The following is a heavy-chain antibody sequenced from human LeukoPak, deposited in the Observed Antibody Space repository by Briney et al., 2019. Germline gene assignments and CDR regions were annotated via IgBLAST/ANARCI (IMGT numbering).Heavy chain of an antibody. Sequence: PRGSLRLSCAASVFTFMSFALSWVRQAPGKGLELVSATSGSGGTTYYADSVKGRFIISRDNSKNTLYVEMNSLRADDTAVYYCAKARHTYGLQQSGAFDIWGQGTMVTISS. CDR2: TSGSGGTT. CDR3: AKARHTYGLQQSGAFDI. V-gene: IGHV3-23*01. CDR1: VFTFMSFA. J-gene: IGHJ3*02. D-gene: IGHD5-18*01.